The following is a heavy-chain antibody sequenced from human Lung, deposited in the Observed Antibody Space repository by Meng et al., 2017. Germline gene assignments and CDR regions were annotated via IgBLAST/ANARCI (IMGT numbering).Heavy chain of an antibody. CDR2: INHSGST. J-gene: IGHJ4*02. D-gene: IGHD4-11*01. Sequence: VQLTQWGGGLLKPSETLSLTCVVAGGSFSDYYWSWSRPPPGKGLEWIGEINHSGSTNYNPSLESRATISVDTSQNNLSLKLSSVTAADSAVYYCARGPTTMAHDIDYWGQGTLVTVSS. CDR1: GGSFSDYY. V-gene: IGHV4-34*01. CDR3: ARGPTTMAHDIDY.